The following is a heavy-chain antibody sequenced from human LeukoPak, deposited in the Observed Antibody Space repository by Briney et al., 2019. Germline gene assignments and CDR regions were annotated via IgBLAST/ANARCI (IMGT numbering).Heavy chain of an antibody. D-gene: IGHD6-13*01. CDR3: ATGYSSTWYYFDY. V-gene: IGHV4-59*01. CDR1: GDSISSYY. Sequence: SETLSLTCTVSGDSISSYYWSWIRQPPGKGMEWIGYIYHSGSTNYNPSLKSRVTISADTSKDQFSLKLASVTAADTAVYYCATGYSSTWYYFDYWGQGTLVTVSS. CDR2: IYHSGST. J-gene: IGHJ4*02.